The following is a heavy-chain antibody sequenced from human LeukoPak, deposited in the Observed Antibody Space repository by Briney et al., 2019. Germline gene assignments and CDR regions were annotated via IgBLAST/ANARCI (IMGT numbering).Heavy chain of an antibody. CDR1: GYTFTTYY. J-gene: IGHJ4*02. CDR2: SYPDAGTT. V-gene: IGHV1-46*01. D-gene: IGHD3-3*01. Sequence: ASLKASCKASGYTFTTYYIQWMRQTPGQGFEWMGVSYPDAGTTDHGPRFRDRFVMTADTATGTVYMELRSLTSKDTGVYYCVREFVGGTFDYWGQGALITVSA. CDR3: VREFVGGTFDY.